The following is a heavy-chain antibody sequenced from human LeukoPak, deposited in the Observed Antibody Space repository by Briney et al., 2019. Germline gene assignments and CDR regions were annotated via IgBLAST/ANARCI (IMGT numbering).Heavy chain of an antibody. J-gene: IGHJ4*02. CDR3: AKDLRWTREYDIAYYFDY. CDR1: GFTFSSYA. V-gene: IGHV3-23*01. CDR2: ISGSGGST. D-gene: IGHD3-9*01. Sequence: GGSLRLSCAASGFTFSSYAMSWVRQAPGKGLEWVSAISGSGGSTYYADSVKGRFTISRDNSKNTLYLQMNSLRAEDTAVYYCAKDLRWTREYDIAYYFDYWGQGTLVTVSS.